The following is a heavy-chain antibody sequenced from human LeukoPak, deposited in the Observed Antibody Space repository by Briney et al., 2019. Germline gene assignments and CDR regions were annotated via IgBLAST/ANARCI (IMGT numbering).Heavy chain of an antibody. V-gene: IGHV4-59*01. J-gene: IGHJ4*02. D-gene: IGHD1-1*01. CDR3: ARGRYPFDY. CDR1: GGSITIYY. CDR2: IYYSGST. Sequence: PSETLSLTCTVSGGSITIYYWSWIRQPPGKGLEWIGYIYYSGSTNYNPSLKSRVTISVDTSKNQFSLKLSSVTAADTAVYYCARGRYPFDYWGQGTLVTVSS.